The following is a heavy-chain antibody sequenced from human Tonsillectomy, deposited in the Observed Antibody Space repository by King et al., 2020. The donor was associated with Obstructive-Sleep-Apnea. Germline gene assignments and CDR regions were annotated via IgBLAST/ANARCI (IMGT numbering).Heavy chain of an antibody. CDR2: ISAYNGNT. Sequence: QLVQSGAEVKKPGASVKVSCKASGYTFNNYGISWVRQAPGQGLEWMGWISAYNGNTNYAQKLQGRVTMTTDTSTSTAYMELRSLRSDDTAVYYCARGAGYYHCSGYRSDAFDIWGQGTMVTVSS. D-gene: IGHD3-22*01. J-gene: IGHJ3*02. V-gene: IGHV1-18*01. CDR1: GYTFNNYG. CDR3: ARGAGYYHCSGYRSDAFDI.